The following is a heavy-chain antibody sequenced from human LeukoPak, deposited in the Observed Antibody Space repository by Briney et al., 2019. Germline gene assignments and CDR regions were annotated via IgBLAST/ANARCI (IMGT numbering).Heavy chain of an antibody. CDR3: ARGRHYGDPFHFDY. CDR2: INPNSGVT. CDR1: GYTFSIYY. V-gene: IGHV1-2*06. J-gene: IGHJ4*02. D-gene: IGHD4-17*01. Sequence: ASVKVSCKASGYTFSIYYLHWVRQAPGQGLEWMGRINPNSGVTKYAQKFQGRVTMTRDTSINTAYMELSRLRSDDTAVYYCARGRHYGDPFHFDYWGQGTLVTVSS.